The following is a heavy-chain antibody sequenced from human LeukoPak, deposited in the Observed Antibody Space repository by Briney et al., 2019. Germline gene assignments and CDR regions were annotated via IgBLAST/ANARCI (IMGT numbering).Heavy chain of an antibody. CDR3: AKYGSGSFYPDY. V-gene: IGHV3-23*01. Sequence: GGSLRLSCAASGFTFSSYAMSWVRQAPGKGLEWVSAISGSGGSTYYADSVKGRFTISRDNSKNTLYLQMDSLRAEDTAVYYCAKYGSGSFYPDYWGQGTLVTVSS. J-gene: IGHJ4*02. CDR1: GFTFSSYA. CDR2: ISGSGGST. D-gene: IGHD3-10*01.